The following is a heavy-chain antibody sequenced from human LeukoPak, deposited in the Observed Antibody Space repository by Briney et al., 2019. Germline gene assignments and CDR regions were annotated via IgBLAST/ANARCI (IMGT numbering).Heavy chain of an antibody. CDR3: ARVPIQLWIHNAMDV. CDR2: IRSKAYRGTT. J-gene: IGHJ6*02. V-gene: IGHV3-49*04. Sequence: GGSLRLSCTGSGFTFGDHAMSWVRQAPGKGLEWVGFIRSKAYRGTTEYAASVKGRFSISRDDSASIAYLQMNSLKTEDTAVYYCARVPIQLWIHNAMDVWGQGTTVTVSS. D-gene: IGHD5-18*01. CDR1: GFTFGDHA.